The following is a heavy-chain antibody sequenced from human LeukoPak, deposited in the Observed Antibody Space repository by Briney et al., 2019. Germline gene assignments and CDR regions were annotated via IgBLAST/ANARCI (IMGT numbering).Heavy chain of an antibody. CDR2: INHSGST. Sequence: SETLSLTCAVYGGSFSGYYWSWIRQPPGKGLEWIGEINHSGSTNYNPSLKSRVTISVDTSKNQFSLKLSSVTAAVTAVYYCARAPVTEPNTDAFDIWGQGTMVTVSS. J-gene: IGHJ3*02. CDR1: GGSFSGYY. CDR3: ARAPVTEPNTDAFDI. D-gene: IGHD4-17*01. V-gene: IGHV4-34*01.